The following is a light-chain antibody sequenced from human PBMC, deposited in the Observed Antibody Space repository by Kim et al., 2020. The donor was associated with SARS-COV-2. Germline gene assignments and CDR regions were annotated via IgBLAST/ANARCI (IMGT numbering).Light chain of an antibody. Sequence: LSPGESSTLSCRASQSISSNYLAWYQPKPGQAPTLLIYGASSRATGIPDRFRGSGSGTDFTLIITRLEPEDFAVYYCQQYGGSLQTFGQGTKLEI. CDR1: QSISSNY. V-gene: IGKV3-20*01. CDR2: GAS. CDR3: QQYGGSLQT. J-gene: IGKJ2*01.